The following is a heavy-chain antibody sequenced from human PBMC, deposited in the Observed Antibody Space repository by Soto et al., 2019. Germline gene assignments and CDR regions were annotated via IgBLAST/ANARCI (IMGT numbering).Heavy chain of an antibody. CDR2: IYWDDDK. V-gene: IGHV2-5*02. Sequence: SGPTLVNPTETLTLTCTFSGFSLTTRGVGVGWIRQPPGKALEWLAVIYWDDDKRYSPSLKTRLVLTKDTPKNQVVPTMTNMDSVDTATYFCAHIVITFGGVVADDAFDVWGQGTMVT. D-gene: IGHD3-16*02. CDR3: AHIVITFGGVVADDAFDV. CDR1: GFSLTTRGVG. J-gene: IGHJ3*01.